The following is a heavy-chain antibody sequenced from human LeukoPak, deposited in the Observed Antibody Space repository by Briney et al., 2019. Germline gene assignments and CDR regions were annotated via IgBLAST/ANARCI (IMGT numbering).Heavy chain of an antibody. D-gene: IGHD2-15*01. CDR3: ARGVRSSGGFDP. Sequence: ASVKVSCKASGYTFTGYYMHWVRQAPGQGLEWMGWINPNSGGTNYARKFQGRVTMTRDTSISTAYMELSRLRSDDTAVYYCARGVRSSGGFDPWGQGTLVTVSS. V-gene: IGHV1-2*02. CDR2: INPNSGGT. CDR1: GYTFTGYY. J-gene: IGHJ5*02.